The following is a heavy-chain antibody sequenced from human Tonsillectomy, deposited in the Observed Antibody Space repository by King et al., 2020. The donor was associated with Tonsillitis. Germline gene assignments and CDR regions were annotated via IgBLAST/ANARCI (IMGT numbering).Heavy chain of an antibody. D-gene: IGHD3-22*01. CDR1: GFTFSSYW. CDR2: IKQDGSEK. J-gene: IGHJ4*02. Sequence: VQLVESGGGLVQPGGSRRLSCAASGFTFSSYWMSWVRQAPGKGLEWVAKIKQDGSEKYYVDSVKGRFTISRDNAKNSLYLQMNSLRAEDTAVYYCARISYDSSGYYPKYFDYWGQGTLVPSPQ. CDR3: ARISYDSSGYYPKYFDY. V-gene: IGHV3-7*01.